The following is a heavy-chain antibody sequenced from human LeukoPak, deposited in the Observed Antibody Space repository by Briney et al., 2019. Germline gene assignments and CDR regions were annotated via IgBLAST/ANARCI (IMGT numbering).Heavy chain of an antibody. CDR3: ARVPRFSAIFG. V-gene: IGHV4-39*01. J-gene: IGHJ6*02. CDR2: IYDSGST. CDR1: GGSIRSSYYY. D-gene: IGHD3-3*01. Sequence: PSETLSLTCTVSGGSIRSSYYYWGWIRQPPGKGLEWIGSIYDSGSTYYNPSLKSRVTISVDTSKNQFSLKLNSVTAADTAVYYCARVPRFSAIFGWGQGTTVTVSS.